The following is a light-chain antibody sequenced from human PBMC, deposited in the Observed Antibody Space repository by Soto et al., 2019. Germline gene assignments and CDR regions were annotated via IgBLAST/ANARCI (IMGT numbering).Light chain of an antibody. CDR2: DAS. J-gene: IGKJ2*01. CDR1: QSINYW. Sequence: DIEMTQSPSTLSASVGDRVTFTCRASQSINYWLAWYQQKPGKAPKLLIYDASSLESGVPSAFSGSGSGTEFTLTISSLQPDDFATYYCQQYSAYPYTFGQGTKLEVK. CDR3: QQYSAYPYT. V-gene: IGKV1-5*01.